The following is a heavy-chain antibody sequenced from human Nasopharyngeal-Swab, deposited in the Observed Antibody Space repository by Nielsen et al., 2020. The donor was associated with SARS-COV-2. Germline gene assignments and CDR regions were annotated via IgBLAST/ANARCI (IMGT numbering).Heavy chain of an antibody. Sequence: GESLKISCAASGFTFSDYYMSWIRQAPGKGLEWVSYISSSSSYTNYADSVKGRFTISRDNAKNSLYLQMNSLRAEDTAVYYCARVAWGIVVVVAAGAPDYWGQGTLVTVSS. CDR2: ISSSSSYT. CDR1: GFTFSDYY. CDR3: ARVAWGIVVVVAAGAPDY. J-gene: IGHJ4*02. D-gene: IGHD2-15*01. V-gene: IGHV3-11*05.